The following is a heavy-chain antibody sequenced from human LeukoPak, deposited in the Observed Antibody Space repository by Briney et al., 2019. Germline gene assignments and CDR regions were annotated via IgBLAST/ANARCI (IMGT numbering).Heavy chain of an antibody. D-gene: IGHD6-13*01. J-gene: IGHJ3*02. CDR3: ARGSPYSSSWLRAFDI. Sequence: SQTLSLTCAISGDSVSSNSAAWNWIRQSPSRGLEWLGRTYYRSKWYNNYAVSVKSRITINPDTSKNQFSLQLNSVTPEDTAVYYCARGSPYSSSWLRAFDIWGQGTMVTVSS. CDR1: GDSVSSNSAA. CDR2: TYYRSKWYN. V-gene: IGHV6-1*01.